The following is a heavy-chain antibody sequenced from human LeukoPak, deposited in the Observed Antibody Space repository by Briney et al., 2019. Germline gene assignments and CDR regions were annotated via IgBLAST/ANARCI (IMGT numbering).Heavy chain of an antibody. CDR1: GGSISSYY. CDR2: IYYSGST. D-gene: IGHD2-21*02. V-gene: IGHV4-59*01. Sequence: SETLSLTCTVSGGSISSYYWSWIRQPPGKGLEWIGYIYYSGSTNYNPSLKSRVTISVDTSKNQFSLKLSSVTAADTAVYYCARTYCGGDCYLDYWSQGTLVTVSS. CDR3: ARTYCGGDCYLDY. J-gene: IGHJ4*02.